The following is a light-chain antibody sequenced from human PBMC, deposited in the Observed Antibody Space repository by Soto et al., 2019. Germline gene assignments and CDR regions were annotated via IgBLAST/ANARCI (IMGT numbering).Light chain of an antibody. J-gene: IGLJ1*01. CDR2: ANN. V-gene: IGLV1-40*01. CDR3: QSYDSSRSPLYV. Sequence: QSALIQPPSVSGSPGQSVPISCTGSSSNIGAGYDVHWYQHLPGTAPKLLIYANNNRPSGVPDRFSGSKSGTSASLAITGLQAEDEADYYCQSYDSSRSPLYVFGTGTKVTVL. CDR1: SSNIGAGYD.